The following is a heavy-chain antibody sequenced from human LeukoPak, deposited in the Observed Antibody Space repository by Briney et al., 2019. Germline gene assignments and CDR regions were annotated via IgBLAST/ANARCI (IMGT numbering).Heavy chain of an antibody. D-gene: IGHD3-3*01. V-gene: IGHV1-69*05. J-gene: IGHJ4*02. Sequence: SVKVSCKASGYTFTSYAISWVRQAPGQGLEWMGGIIPIFGTANYAQKFQGRVTITTDESTSTAYMELSSLRSEDTAVYYCASEVYYDFWSGYYSFDYWGQGTLVTVSS. CDR3: ASEVYYDFWSGYYSFDY. CDR2: IIPIFGTA. CDR1: GYTFTSYA.